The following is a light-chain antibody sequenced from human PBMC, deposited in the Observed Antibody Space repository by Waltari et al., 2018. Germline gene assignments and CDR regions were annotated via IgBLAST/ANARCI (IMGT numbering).Light chain of an antibody. CDR1: GRDVGAYDY. CDR2: DIS. J-gene: IGLJ1*01. Sequence: QSALTQPASVSGSPGQSITISCTGTGRDVGAYDYVSWYQQHPGKAPQLMIYDISNRPSGISNRFSGSTSGNTASLSISGLQTEDEAEYYCSAYTTSVTLVFGTGTKVTV. V-gene: IGLV2-14*03. CDR3: SAYTTSVTLV.